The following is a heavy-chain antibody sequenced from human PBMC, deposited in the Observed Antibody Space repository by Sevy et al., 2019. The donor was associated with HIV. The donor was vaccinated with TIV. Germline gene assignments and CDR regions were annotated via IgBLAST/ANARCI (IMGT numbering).Heavy chain of an antibody. Sequence: GGSLRLSCAASGFTFSNAWMSWVRQAPGKGLEWVGRIKSKTDGGTTDYAAPVKGRFTISRDDSKNTLYLQMNSLKTEDTAVYYCTTAAYYCGGDCYSEGYGYYGMDVWGQGTTVTVSS. J-gene: IGHJ6*02. CDR1: GFTFSNAW. CDR2: IKSKTDGGTT. V-gene: IGHV3-15*01. D-gene: IGHD2-21*02. CDR3: TTAAYYCGGDCYSEGYGYYGMDV.